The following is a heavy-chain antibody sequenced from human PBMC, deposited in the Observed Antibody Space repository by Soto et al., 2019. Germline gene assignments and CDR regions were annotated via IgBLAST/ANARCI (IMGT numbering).Heavy chain of an antibody. CDR2: INAGNGNT. V-gene: IGHV1-3*01. CDR3: ARRGSYGRKDYKEGYVDY. CDR1: GYTFTSYA. D-gene: IGHD2-15*01. Sequence: ASVKVSCKASGYTFTSYAMHWVRQAPGQRLEWMGWINAGNGNTKYSQKFQGRVTITRDTSASTAYMELSSLRSEDTAVYYCARRGSYGRKDYKEGYVDYWGQGTLVTVSS. J-gene: IGHJ4*02.